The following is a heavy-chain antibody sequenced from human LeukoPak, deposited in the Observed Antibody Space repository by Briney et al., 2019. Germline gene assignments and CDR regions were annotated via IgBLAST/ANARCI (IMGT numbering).Heavy chain of an antibody. CDR2: ISYDGSNK. D-gene: IGHD5-12*01. J-gene: IGHJ4*02. CDR3: ASDQDVDIVATIAPHDY. V-gene: IGHV3-30-3*01. Sequence: GGSLRLSCAASGFTFSSYAMHWVRQAPGKGLEWVAVISYDGSNKYYADSVKGRFTISRDNSKNTLYLQMNSLRAEDTAVYYCASDQDVDIVATIAPHDYWGQGTLVTVSS. CDR1: GFTFSSYA.